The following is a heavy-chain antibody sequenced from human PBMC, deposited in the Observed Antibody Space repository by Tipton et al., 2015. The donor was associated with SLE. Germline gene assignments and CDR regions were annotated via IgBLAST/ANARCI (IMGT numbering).Heavy chain of an antibody. CDR2: ISGSGGST. V-gene: IGHV3-23*01. CDR3: AKDRGGTYSPFDY. D-gene: IGHD1-26*01. J-gene: IGHJ4*02. Sequence: SLRLSCAASGFTFSTYAMSWVRQAPGKGLEWVSTISGSGGSTYYADSVKGRFTISRDNSKNTLYLQMNSLRAEDTAVYYCAKDRGGTYSPFDYWGQGTLVTVSS. CDR1: GFTFSTYA.